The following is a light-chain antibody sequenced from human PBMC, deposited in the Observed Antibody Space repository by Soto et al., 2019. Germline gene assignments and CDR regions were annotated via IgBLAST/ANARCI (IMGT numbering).Light chain of an antibody. V-gene: IGKV3-20*01. CDR3: QQYGSTPLT. CDR1: QSVNNNY. J-gene: IGKJ4*01. CDR2: DAS. Sequence: EIVLKQSPDTLSLSPGERATLSCRASQSVNNNYLAWYQQKPGQPPRFLIYDASSRATGIPDRFSGSGSGTEFTLTISRLEPEDFAVYYCQQYGSTPLTFGGGTKVDIK.